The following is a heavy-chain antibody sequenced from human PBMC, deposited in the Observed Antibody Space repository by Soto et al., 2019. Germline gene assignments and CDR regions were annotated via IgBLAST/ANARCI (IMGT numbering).Heavy chain of an antibody. CDR1: GASVSRGSYH. V-gene: IGHV4-61*01. D-gene: IGHD3-22*01. Sequence: SETLSLTCTVSGASVSRGSYHWSWIRQPPGKGLEWIGYIYYIGTTNYNPSLKSRVTISVDTSKNQFSLKLNSVTAADTAVYYCARGDYYDSSGSVWGQGTTVTVSS. CDR3: ARGDYYDSSGSV. CDR2: IYYIGTT. J-gene: IGHJ6*02.